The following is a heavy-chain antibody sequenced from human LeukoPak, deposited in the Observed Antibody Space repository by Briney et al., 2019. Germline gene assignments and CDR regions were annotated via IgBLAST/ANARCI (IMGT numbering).Heavy chain of an antibody. CDR1: GGSFSGYY. CDR3: ATMAIIAAAVYFDY. V-gene: IGHV4-34*01. D-gene: IGHD6-13*01. J-gene: IGHJ4*02. Sequence: KPSETLSLTCAVYGGSFSGYYWSWIRQPPGKGLEWIGEINHSGSTNYNPSLKSRVTISVDTSKNQFSLKLSSVTAADTAVYYCATMAIIAAAVYFDYWDQGTLVTVSS. CDR2: INHSGST.